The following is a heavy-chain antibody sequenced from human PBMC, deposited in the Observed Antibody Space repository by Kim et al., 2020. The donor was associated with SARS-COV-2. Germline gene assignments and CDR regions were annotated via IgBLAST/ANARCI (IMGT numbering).Heavy chain of an antibody. CDR1: GGSISHYY. D-gene: IGHD3-16*01. J-gene: IGHJ3*01. V-gene: IGHV4-59*01. CDR3: ARDGAEDDAFDV. CDR2: VYYSGTT. Sequence: SETLSLTCTVSGGSISHYYWNWIRQSPGKKLEWIAYVYYSGTTNYNPSLKSRATISLDISKKQFSLQLTSVTAADTAVYYCARDGAEDDAFDVWGQGTLVTVS.